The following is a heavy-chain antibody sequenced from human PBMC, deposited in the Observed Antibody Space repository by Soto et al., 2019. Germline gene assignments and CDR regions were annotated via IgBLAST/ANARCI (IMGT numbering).Heavy chain of an antibody. Sequence: PGGSLRLSCAASGFTFSSYGMHWVRQAPGKGLEWVAVISYDGSNKYYADSVKGRFTISRDNSKNTLYLQMNSLRAEDTAVYYCAKDRNMATMGRFDYWGQGTLVTVSS. V-gene: IGHV3-30*18. D-gene: IGHD5-12*01. CDR3: AKDRNMATMGRFDY. CDR2: ISYDGSNK. CDR1: GFTFSSYG. J-gene: IGHJ4*02.